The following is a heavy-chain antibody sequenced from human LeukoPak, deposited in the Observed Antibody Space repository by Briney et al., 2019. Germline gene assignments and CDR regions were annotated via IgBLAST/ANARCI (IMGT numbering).Heavy chain of an antibody. Sequence: PSETLSLTCSVSGYSISSGYYWGWIRQPPGKGLEWIGSIYQSGSTYYNPSLKSRVTISVDTSRNQFSLKLSSVTAADTAVYYCARGKGVRASNWFDPWGQGTLVTVSS. CDR2: IYQSGST. J-gene: IGHJ5*02. V-gene: IGHV4-38-2*02. CDR1: GYSISSGYY. CDR3: ARGKGVRASNWFDP. D-gene: IGHD3-10*01.